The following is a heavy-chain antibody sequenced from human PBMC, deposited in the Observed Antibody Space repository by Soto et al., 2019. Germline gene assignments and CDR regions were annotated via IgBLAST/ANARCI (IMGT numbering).Heavy chain of an antibody. J-gene: IGHJ4*02. V-gene: IGHV4-34*01. CDR3: ARSYGSSWYMTFDY. Sequence: QVQLQQCGAGLLKPSETLSLTCAVYGESFSGYYWSWIRQPPGKGLEWIGEINHSGSTNYNPSLKSRVTISVDTSKNQFSLKLSSVTAADTAVYYCARSYGSSWYMTFDYWGQGTLVTVSS. CDR1: GESFSGYY. CDR2: INHSGST. D-gene: IGHD6-13*01.